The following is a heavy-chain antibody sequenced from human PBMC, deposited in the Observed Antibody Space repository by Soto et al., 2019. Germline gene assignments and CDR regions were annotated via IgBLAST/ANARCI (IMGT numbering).Heavy chain of an antibody. CDR2: VYGSGHSDT. CDR1: GFTFSTYT. D-gene: IGHD3-9*01. J-gene: IGHJ4*02. CDR3: AKDRHPDGIWTFDF. Sequence: EVQLLESGGLLVQPGGSLRLSCAASGFTFSTYTMSWVRQAPGKGLEWVSSVYGSGHSDTFYADSVKGRFVISRDDSRGMLFLQMNSLKVEDTAIYSCAKDRHPDGIWTFDFWGQGTLVTVFS. V-gene: IGHV3-23*01.